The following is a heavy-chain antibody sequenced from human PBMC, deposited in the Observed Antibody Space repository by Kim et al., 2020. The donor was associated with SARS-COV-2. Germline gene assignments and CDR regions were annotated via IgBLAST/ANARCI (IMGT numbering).Heavy chain of an antibody. D-gene: IGHD3-10*01. CDR3: SPYSYDSGSYSS. CDR1: GFIFGDFY. J-gene: IGHJ5*02. Sequence: GGSLRLSCTASGFIFGDFYMSWFRQAPGKWLEWVSLIRSKAYGGTTEYAASVKGRFTISRDDSKSIAYLQMNSLKTEDTAVYYCSPYSYDSGSYSSWGQGTLVTVSS. V-gene: IGHV3-49*03. CDR2: IRSKAYGGTT.